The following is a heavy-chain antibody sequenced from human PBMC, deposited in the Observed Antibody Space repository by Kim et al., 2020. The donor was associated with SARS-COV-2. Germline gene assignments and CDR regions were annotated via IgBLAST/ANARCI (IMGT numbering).Heavy chain of an antibody. Sequence: SETLSLTCAVYGGSFSGYYWSWIRQPPGKGLEWIGEINHSGSTNYNPSLKSRVTISVDTSKNQFSLKLSSVTAADTAVYYCARGPMVVAATYYYYYGMDVWGQGTTVTVSS. CDR2: INHSGST. D-gene: IGHD2-15*01. CDR3: ARGPMVVAATYYYYYGMDV. V-gene: IGHV4-34*01. J-gene: IGHJ6*02. CDR1: GGSFSGYY.